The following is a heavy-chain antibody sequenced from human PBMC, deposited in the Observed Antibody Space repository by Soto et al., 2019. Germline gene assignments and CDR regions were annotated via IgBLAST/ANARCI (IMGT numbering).Heavy chain of an antibody. D-gene: IGHD1-26*01. CDR3: ASLSGSYGFDP. CDR1: GFSFSSYD. J-gene: IGHJ5*02. Sequence: EAQLVESGGDLVQPGGSLRLSCAGSGFSFSSYDMHWVRQAPGKGLEWVSYISSSGSDTYYADSVKARFTISRDNAQNSLYLQMTRLRAEDTAIYYCASLSGSYGFDPWGQGTLVTVSS. V-gene: IGHV3-48*03. CDR2: ISSSGSDT.